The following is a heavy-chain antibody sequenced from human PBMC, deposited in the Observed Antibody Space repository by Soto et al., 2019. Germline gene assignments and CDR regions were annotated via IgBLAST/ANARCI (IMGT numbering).Heavy chain of an antibody. CDR2: ISGSGDVT. J-gene: IGHJ4*02. CDR1: GFTFSAYA. Sequence: GGSLRLSCAASGFTFSAYAISWVRQAPGKGLEWVSVISGSGDVTYYADSVKGRFTISRDNSKNALYLQMNSLRAEDTAVYYCANRAAPSGGHMYHFDYWGQGTLVTVSS. D-gene: IGHD2-15*01. CDR3: ANRAAPSGGHMYHFDY. V-gene: IGHV3-23*01.